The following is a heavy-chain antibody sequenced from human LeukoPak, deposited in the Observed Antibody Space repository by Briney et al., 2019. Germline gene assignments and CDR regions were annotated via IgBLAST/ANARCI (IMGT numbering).Heavy chain of an antibody. CDR3: AKRFGDAFDI. J-gene: IGHJ3*02. D-gene: IGHD3-16*01. CDR2: ISYDGSNK. CDR1: GFTFSSYA. V-gene: IGHV3-30-3*02. Sequence: GGSLRLSCAASGFTFSSYAMHWVRQAPGKGLEWVAVISYDGSNKYYADSVKGRFTISRDNSKNTLYLQMNSLRAEDTAVYYCAKRFGDAFDIWGQGTMVTVSS.